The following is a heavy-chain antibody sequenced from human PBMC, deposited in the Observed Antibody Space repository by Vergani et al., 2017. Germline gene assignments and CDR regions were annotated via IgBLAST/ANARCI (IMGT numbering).Heavy chain of an antibody. V-gene: IGHV4-38-2*02. CDR2: IFHTGLT. J-gene: IGHJ3*02. CDR1: GYSISRGQF. CDR3: ARRGLPDAFDI. Sequence: QVQLQESGPGLVQPSETLSIICSVSGYSISRGQFWGGFRQPPGKALEGIGNIFHTGLTYRNPFLRSRVGISVDTSRNQFSLKLRSVTAADTAAYFCARRGLPDAFDIWGQGTLVTVSS. D-gene: IGHD3-10*01.